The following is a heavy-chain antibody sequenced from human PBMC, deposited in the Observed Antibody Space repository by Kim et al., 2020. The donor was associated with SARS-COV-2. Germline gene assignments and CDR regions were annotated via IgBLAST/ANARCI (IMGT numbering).Heavy chain of an antibody. J-gene: IGHJ5*02. D-gene: IGHD3-10*01. CDR3: AVDGYYYGSGSYYNVRYWFDP. CDR1: GYTFTSYA. V-gene: IGHV1-3*01. Sequence: ASVKVSCKASGYTFTSYAMHWVRQAPGQRLEWMGWINAGNGNTKYSQKFQGRVTITRDTSASTAYMELSSLRSEDTAVYYCAVDGYYYGSGSYYNVRYWFDPWGQGTLVTVSS. CDR2: INAGNGNT.